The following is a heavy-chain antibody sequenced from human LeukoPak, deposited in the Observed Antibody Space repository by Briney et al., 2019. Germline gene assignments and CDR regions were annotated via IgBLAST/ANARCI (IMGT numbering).Heavy chain of an antibody. J-gene: IGHJ4*02. Sequence: GGSLRLSCAASGFTFSSYGMHWVRQAPGKGLEWVAIIWSDGSNKYYADSVKGRFTISRDNSKNKMYLQMNSLRVEDTAVYYCARGAYAAAAGFDYWGQGTLVSVSS. CDR3: ARGAYAAAAGFDY. D-gene: IGHD6-13*01. CDR2: IWSDGSNK. CDR1: GFTFSSYG. V-gene: IGHV3-33*01.